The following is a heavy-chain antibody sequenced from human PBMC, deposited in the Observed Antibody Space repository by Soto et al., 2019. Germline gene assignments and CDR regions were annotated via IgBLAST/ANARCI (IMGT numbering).Heavy chain of an antibody. V-gene: IGHV5-51*01. J-gene: IGHJ4*02. CDR2: IYPGDSDT. CDR1: GYSFTSYW. Sequence: PGESLKISCKGSGYSFTSYWIGWVRQMPGKGLEWMGIIYPGDSDTRYSPSFQGQVTFSADKSISTAYLQWSSLKASGTAMYYCARQRSSSWYGLSDYWGQGTLVTVSS. CDR3: ARQRSSSWYGLSDY. D-gene: IGHD6-13*01.